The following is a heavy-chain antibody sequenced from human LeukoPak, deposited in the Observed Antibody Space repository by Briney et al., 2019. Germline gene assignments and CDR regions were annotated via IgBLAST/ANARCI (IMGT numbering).Heavy chain of an antibody. D-gene: IGHD2-21*02. J-gene: IGHJ4*02. Sequence: PSQTLSLTCAVSGGSISSGDSYWSWIRQPPGKGLQWIGYIHYSGSTYYNPSLKSRVTISVDTSRSQFSLKLNSVTAADTAVYYCAREILAYCGGDCYSAPFDYWGQGTLVTVSS. CDR1: GGSISSGDSY. CDR3: AREILAYCGGDCYSAPFDY. V-gene: IGHV4-30-4*01. CDR2: IHYSGST.